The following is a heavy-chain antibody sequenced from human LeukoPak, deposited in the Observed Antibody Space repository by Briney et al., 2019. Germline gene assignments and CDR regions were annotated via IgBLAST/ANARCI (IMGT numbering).Heavy chain of an antibody. CDR1: GYTFTGYY. CDR3: ARGAILTGYSSPFVWYFDY. J-gene: IGHJ4*02. D-gene: IGHD3-9*01. V-gene: IGHV1-2*04. Sequence: GASVKVSCKASGYTFTGYYMHWVRQAPGQGLEWMGWINPNSGGTNYAQKFQGWVTMTRDTSISTAYMELSRLRSDDTAVYYCARGAILTGYSSPFVWYFDYWGQGTLVTVSS. CDR2: INPNSGGT.